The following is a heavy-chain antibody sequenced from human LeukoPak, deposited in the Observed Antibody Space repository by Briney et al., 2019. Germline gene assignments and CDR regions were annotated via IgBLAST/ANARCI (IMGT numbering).Heavy chain of an antibody. CDR1: GYSISSGYY. CDR2: IHSSGNT. CDR3: AKNGQSGFSFDP. J-gene: IGHJ5*02. Sequence: SETLSLTCTVSGYSISSGYYWGWIRQPPGKRLEWVGSIHSSGNTYYNPTLKSRVTISVDTSKNQFSLNLTSVTAADAAVYYCAKNGQSGFSFDPWGQGTLVTVSS. D-gene: IGHD2-8*01. V-gene: IGHV4-38-2*02.